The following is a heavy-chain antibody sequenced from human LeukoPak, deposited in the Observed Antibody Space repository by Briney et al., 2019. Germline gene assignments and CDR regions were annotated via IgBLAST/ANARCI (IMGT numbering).Heavy chain of an antibody. CDR1: GGSNSSSNW. V-gene: IGHV4-4*02. D-gene: IGHD3-10*01. J-gene: IGHJ4*02. Sequence: SGTLSLTCAVSGGSNSSSNWWSWVRQPPGKGLEWIGEIYHSGSTNYNPSLKSRVTISVDKSKNQFSLKLSSVTAADTAVYYCASSLITMVRGANYWGQGTLVTVSS. CDR3: ASSLITMVRGANY. CDR2: IYHSGST.